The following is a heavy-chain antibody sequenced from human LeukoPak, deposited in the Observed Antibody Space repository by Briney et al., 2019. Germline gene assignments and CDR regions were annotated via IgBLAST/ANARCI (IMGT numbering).Heavy chain of an antibody. CDR3: ARRITMIVVVTAFDI. CDR2: IYYSGST. D-gene: IGHD3-22*01. J-gene: IGHJ3*02. CDR1: GGSISSSSYY. V-gene: IGHV4-39*01. Sequence: SETLSLTCTVSGGSISSSSYYWGWIRQPPGKGLEWIGSIYYSGSTYYNPSLESRVIISVDTSKNQFSLKLSSVTAADTAVYYCARRITMIVVVTAFDIWGQGTMVTVSS.